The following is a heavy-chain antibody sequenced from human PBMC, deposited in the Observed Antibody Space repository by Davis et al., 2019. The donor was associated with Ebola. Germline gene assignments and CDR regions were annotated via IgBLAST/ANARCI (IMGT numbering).Heavy chain of an antibody. Sequence: GESLKISCAASGFTFSGSAMHWVRQASGKGLEWVGRIRSKANSYATAYAASVKGRFTISRDDSKNTAYLQMNSLKTEDTAVYYCTGTTMVNDYWGQGTLVTVSS. D-gene: IGHD4-23*01. CDR2: IRSKANSYAT. CDR3: TGTTMVNDY. CDR1: GFTFSGSA. V-gene: IGHV3-73*01. J-gene: IGHJ4*02.